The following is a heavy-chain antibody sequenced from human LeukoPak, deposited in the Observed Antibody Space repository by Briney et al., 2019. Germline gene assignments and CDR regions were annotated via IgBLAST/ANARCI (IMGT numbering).Heavy chain of an antibody. J-gene: IGHJ4*02. CDR3: ARGRRISVAGLFDY. Sequence: PSETLSLTCAVYGGSLSAYYWGWIRQPPGKGLEWIESIYYSGSTYYNPSLKSRVTISVDTSKNHFSLKLTSVTAADTAVYYCARGRRISVAGLFDYWGQGTLVTVSS. V-gene: IGHV4-34*01. D-gene: IGHD6-19*01. CDR2: IYYSGST. CDR1: GGSLSAYY.